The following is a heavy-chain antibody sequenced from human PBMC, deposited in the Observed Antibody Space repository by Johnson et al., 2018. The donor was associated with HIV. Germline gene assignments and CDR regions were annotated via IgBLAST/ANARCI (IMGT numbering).Heavy chain of an antibody. Sequence: VQLMESGGGLVQPGGSLRLSCVASGFTFSSYDMHWVRQAPGKGLEWVGRIKSKTDGGTTDDAAPVTGRFTIARDDSKNTLYLQMNSLKTEDTAVYYCTTDCITMVQGDAFDIWGQGTMVTVSS. CDR1: GFTFSSYD. J-gene: IGHJ3*02. CDR3: TTDCITMVQGDAFDI. D-gene: IGHD3-10*01. V-gene: IGHV3-15*01. CDR2: IKSKTDGGTT.